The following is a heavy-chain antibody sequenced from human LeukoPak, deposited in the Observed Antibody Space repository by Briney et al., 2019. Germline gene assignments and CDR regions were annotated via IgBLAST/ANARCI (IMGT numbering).Heavy chain of an antibody. V-gene: IGHV4-39*07. CDR3: ARASTPSGYYYGSGSYYHPFDY. J-gene: IGHJ4*02. Sequence: SETLSLTCTVSGGSISSSSYYWGWIRQPPGKGLEWIGSIYYSGSTYYNPSLKSRVTISVDTSKNQFSLKLSSVTAADTAVYYCARASTPSGYYYGSGSYYHPFDYWGRGTLVTVSS. CDR2: IYYSGST. CDR1: GGSISSSSYY. D-gene: IGHD3-10*01.